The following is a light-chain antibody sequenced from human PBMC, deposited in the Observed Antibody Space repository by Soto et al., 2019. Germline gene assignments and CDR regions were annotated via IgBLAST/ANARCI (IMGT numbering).Light chain of an antibody. CDR2: SIS. V-gene: IGLV7-43*01. CDR3: LIYYGGVYV. CDR1: TGAVTGDNY. Sequence: QAVVTQEPSLTVSPGGTVTLTCASSTGAVTGDNYPNWFQLKPGQAPKSMIYSISDKHSWTPARFSGYLLGGKAALTLSGVQHEDEAEYYCLIYYGGVYVFGSGTKLTVL. J-gene: IGLJ1*01.